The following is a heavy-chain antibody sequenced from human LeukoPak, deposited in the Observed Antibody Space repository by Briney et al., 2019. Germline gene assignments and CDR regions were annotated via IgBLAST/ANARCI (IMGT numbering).Heavy chain of an antibody. V-gene: IGHV4-39*07. CDR2: IYYSGST. CDR1: GGSISSSSYY. Sequence: SETLSLTCTVSGGSISSSSYYWGWIRQPPGKGLEWIGSIYYSGSTYYNPSLKSRVTISVDTSKNQFSLKLSSVTAADTAVYYCATPGAHPMGFDYWGQGTLVTVSS. CDR3: ATPGAHPMGFDY. D-gene: IGHD1-14*01. J-gene: IGHJ4*02.